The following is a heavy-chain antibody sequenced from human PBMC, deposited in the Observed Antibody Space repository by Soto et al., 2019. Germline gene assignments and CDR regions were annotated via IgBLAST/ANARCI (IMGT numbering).Heavy chain of an antibody. V-gene: IGHV4-39*01. J-gene: IGHJ5*02. CDR2: IYYSGST. Sequence: PSETLSLTCAVSGGSISSGGYYWGWIRQPPGKGLEWIGSIYYSGSTYYNPSLKSRVTISVDTSKNQFSLRLSSVTAADTAVYYCATQEVGGSYVYTFDPWGQGTLVTVSS. D-gene: IGHD1-26*01. CDR3: ATQEVGGSYVYTFDP. CDR1: GGSISSGGYY.